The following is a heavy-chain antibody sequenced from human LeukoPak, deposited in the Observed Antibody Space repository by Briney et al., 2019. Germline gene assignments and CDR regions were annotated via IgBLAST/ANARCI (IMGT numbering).Heavy chain of an antibody. CDR3: ASGAHSGSYLINYYYIDV. D-gene: IGHD1-26*01. J-gene: IGHJ6*03. Sequence: GGSLRLSCAASGFTFSSYSMNWVRQAPGKGLEWVSSISSSSSYIYYADSVKGRFTISRDNAKNSLYLQMNSLRAEDTAVYYCASGAHSGSYLINYYYIDVWGKGTTVTVSS. V-gene: IGHV3-21*01. CDR1: GFTFSSYS. CDR2: ISSSSSYI.